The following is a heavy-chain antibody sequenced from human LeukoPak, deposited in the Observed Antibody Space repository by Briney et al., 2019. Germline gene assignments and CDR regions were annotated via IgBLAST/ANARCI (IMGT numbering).Heavy chain of an antibody. V-gene: IGHV1-24*01. CDR2: FDPEDGET. J-gene: IGHJ6*02. CDR1: GYTLTELS. CDR3: ATEGGSGWYGFGKFYYGMDV. D-gene: IGHD6-19*01. Sequence: RASVKVSCKVSGYTLTELSMHWVRQAPGKGLEWMGGFDPEDGETIYAQKFQGRVTMTEDTSTDTAYMKLSSLRSEDTAVYYCATEGGSGWYGFGKFYYGMDVWGQGTTVTVSS.